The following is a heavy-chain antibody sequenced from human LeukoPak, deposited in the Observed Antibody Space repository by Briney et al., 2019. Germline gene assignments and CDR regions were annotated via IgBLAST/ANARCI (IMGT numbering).Heavy chain of an antibody. J-gene: IGHJ3*02. CDR2: IYHSGST. Sequence: SETLSLTCTVSGGSISSGTYYWGWIRQPPGKGLEWIGYIYHSGSTYYNPSLKSRVTISVDRSKNQFSLKLSSVTAADTAVYYCARGEGSSSDGSSAFDIWGQGTMVTVSS. CDR1: GGSISSGTYY. CDR3: ARGEGSSSDGSSAFDI. D-gene: IGHD6-13*01. V-gene: IGHV4-30-2*01.